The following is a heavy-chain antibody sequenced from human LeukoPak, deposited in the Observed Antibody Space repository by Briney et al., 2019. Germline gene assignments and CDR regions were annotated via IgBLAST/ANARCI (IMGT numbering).Heavy chain of an antibody. CDR2: IIPIFGIA. Sequence: GSSVKVSCKASGGTFISYAISWVRQAPGQGLEWMGRIIPIFGIANYAQKFQGRVTITADKSTSTAYMELSSLRSEDTAVYYCARASQSGIYCSGGSCYFDYWGQGTLVTVSS. CDR3: ARASQSGIYCSGGSCYFDY. CDR1: GGTFISYA. J-gene: IGHJ4*02. D-gene: IGHD2-15*01. V-gene: IGHV1-69*04.